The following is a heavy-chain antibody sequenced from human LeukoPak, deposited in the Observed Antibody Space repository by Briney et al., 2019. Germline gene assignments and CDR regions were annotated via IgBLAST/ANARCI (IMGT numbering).Heavy chain of an antibody. CDR2: IYYSGST. CDR1: GGSISSSSYY. V-gene: IGHV4-39*07. D-gene: IGHD3-10*01. CDR3: AREFKGLWFGELLWFDP. Sequence: SETLSLTCTVSGGSISSSSYYWGWFRQPPGKGLEWIGSIYYSGSTYYNPSLKSRVTISVDTSKNQFSLKLSSVTAADTAVYYCAREFKGLWFGELLWFDPWGQGTLVTVSS. J-gene: IGHJ5*02.